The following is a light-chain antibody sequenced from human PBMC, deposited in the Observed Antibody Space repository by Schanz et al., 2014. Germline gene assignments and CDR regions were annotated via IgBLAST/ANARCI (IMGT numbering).Light chain of an antibody. V-gene: IGKV3-20*01. CDR3: QQYGSSPSSS. CDR1: QSVSRY. CDR2: GAS. Sequence: EIVLTQSPATLSLSPGERATLSCRGSQSVSRYLAWYQQKPGQAPRLLIYGASSRAAGIPDRFSGSGSGTDFTLTISRLEPEDFAVYYCQQYGSSPSSSFGGGTKVEIK. J-gene: IGKJ4*01.